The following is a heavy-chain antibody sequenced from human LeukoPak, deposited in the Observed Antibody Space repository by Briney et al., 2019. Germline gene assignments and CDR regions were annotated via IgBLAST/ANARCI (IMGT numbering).Heavy chain of an antibody. CDR1: GFTFSSYS. D-gene: IGHD5-12*01. CDR3: ANVRGLRVGEFDY. J-gene: IGHJ4*02. Sequence: GGSLRLSCAASGFTFSSYSMNWVRQAPGKGLEWVSSISSSSSYIYYADSVKGRFTISRDNAKNSLYLQMNSLRAEDTAVYYCANVRGLRVGEFDYWGQGTLVTVSS. V-gene: IGHV3-21*01. CDR2: ISSSSSYI.